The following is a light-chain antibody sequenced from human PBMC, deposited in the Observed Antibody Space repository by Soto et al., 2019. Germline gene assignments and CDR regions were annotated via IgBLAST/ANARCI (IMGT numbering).Light chain of an antibody. CDR2: AAS. CDR3: QHLNSYPRALA. CDR1: QGIRSF. J-gene: IGKJ4*01. Sequence: DIQLPHSPSFLSASVGDRVNITCRASQGIRSFLDWYQQTVGQAPKLLIYAASTVESGVSLRFSGSGSGTEFTLTSSSLQPEDFATYDCQHLNSYPRALAFGGGTKVEI. V-gene: IGKV1-9*01.